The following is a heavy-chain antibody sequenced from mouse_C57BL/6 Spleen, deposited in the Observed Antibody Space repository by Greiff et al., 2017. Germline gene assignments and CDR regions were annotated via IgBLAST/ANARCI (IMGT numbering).Heavy chain of an antibody. CDR2: ISSGSSTI. J-gene: IGHJ2*01. CDR1: GFTFSDYG. V-gene: IGHV5-17*01. CDR3: ARDYYGSSYNCDY. D-gene: IGHD1-1*01. Sequence: VQLKESGGGLVKPGGSLKLSCAASGFTFSDYGMHWVRQAPEKGLEWVAYISSGSSTIYYADTVKGRFTISRDNAKNTLFLQMTSLRSEDTAMYYGARDYYGSSYNCDYWGQGTTLTVSS.